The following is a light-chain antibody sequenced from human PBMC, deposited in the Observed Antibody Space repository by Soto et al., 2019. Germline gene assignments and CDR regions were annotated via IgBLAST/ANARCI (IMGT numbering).Light chain of an antibody. J-gene: IGKJ4*01. CDR1: RGIAGS. CDR2: AES. Sequence: DIQLTQSPSFLSASVGDRVTITCRASRGIAGSLAWYQQKPGKPPKLLIYAESTLQSGVPSRFSGSGSGTRGTLTISSLQPEDFATYYCQQVKSYPRTFGGGTKVDIK. CDR3: QQVKSYPRT. V-gene: IGKV1-9*01.